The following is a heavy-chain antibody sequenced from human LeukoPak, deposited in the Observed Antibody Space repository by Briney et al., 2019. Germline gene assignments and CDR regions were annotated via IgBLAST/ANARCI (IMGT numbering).Heavy chain of an antibody. J-gene: IGHJ6*02. Sequence: SVKASCKASGNTFIGYWIHWVRQAPGQGLEWMGGIIPIFGTANYAQKFQGRVTITADESTSTAYMELSSLRSEDTAVYYCAREERGPIEYYYYGMDVWGQGTTVTVSS. CDR1: GNTFIGYW. D-gene: IGHD2-15*01. CDR2: IIPIFGTA. V-gene: IGHV1-69*13. CDR3: AREERGPIEYYYYGMDV.